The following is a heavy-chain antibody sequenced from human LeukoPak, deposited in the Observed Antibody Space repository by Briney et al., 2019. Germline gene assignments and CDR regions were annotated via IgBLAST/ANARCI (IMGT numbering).Heavy chain of an antibody. D-gene: IGHD3-3*01. CDR2: IIPIFGTA. V-gene: IGHV1-69*13. Sequence: SVKVSCKASGYTFTSYGISWVRQAPGQGLEWMGGIIPIFGTANYAQKFQGRVTITADESTSTAYMELSSLRSEDTAVYYCARGIGRYDFWSGYYAPPAYYYYYGMDVWGQGTTVTVSS. CDR1: GYTFTSYG. J-gene: IGHJ6*02. CDR3: ARGIGRYDFWSGYYAPPAYYYYYGMDV.